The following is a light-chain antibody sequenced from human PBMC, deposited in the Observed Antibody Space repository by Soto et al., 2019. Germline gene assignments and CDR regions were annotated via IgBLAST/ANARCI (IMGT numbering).Light chain of an antibody. Sequence: DIVMTQSPVTLSVSPGESATLSCRASQNIESNLVWYQQKPGQSPRLLIYTASTRASGIPARFSGSGYGTEFTLTISSLQYEDSAVYYCQQCNNWPPLTFGGGTKVEIK. J-gene: IGKJ4*01. CDR3: QQCNNWPPLT. V-gene: IGKV3-15*01. CDR1: QNIESN. CDR2: TAS.